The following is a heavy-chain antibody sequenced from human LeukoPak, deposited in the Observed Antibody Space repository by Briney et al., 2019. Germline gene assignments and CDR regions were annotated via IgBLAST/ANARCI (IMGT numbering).Heavy chain of an antibody. CDR2: ISSSSSTI. J-gene: IGHJ4*02. CDR1: GFTFSSYS. D-gene: IGHD1-1*01. Sequence: QPGGSLRLSCVAAGFTFSSYSMNWVRQAPGKGLEWVSYISSSSSTIYYADPVKGRFTISRDNAKNSLYLQMNSLRDEDTAVYYCARATNCASGLMRYLDYWGQGTLVTVSS. CDR3: ARATNCASGLMRYLDY. V-gene: IGHV3-48*02.